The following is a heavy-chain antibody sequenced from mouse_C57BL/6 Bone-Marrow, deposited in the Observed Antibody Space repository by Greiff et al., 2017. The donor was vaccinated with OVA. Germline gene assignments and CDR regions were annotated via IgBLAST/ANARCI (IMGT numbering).Heavy chain of an antibody. CDR2: INPSNGGT. Sequence: ASGYTFTSYWMHWVKQRPGQGLEWIGNINPSNGGTNYNEKFKSKATLPVDKYSSTAYMQLSSLPSEDSAVYYCAAYGNARNNWGQGTSVTV. V-gene: IGHV1-53*01. D-gene: IGHD1-1*01. J-gene: IGHJ4*01. CDR1: GYTFTSYW. CDR3: AAYGNARNN.